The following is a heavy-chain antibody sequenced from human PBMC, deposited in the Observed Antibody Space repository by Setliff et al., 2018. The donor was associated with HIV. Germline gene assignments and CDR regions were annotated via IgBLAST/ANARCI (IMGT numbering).Heavy chain of an antibody. CDR3: AEGGYDSAWYWRP. V-gene: IGHV3-7*03. Sequence: GESLTISCAASGFTFNNIWMSWVRQAPGKGLEWVANIMKDGSEKYYVDSVKGRFTVSRDNAKNSLYLQMNSLRAEDTAVYYCAEGGYDSAWYWRPWGQGTLVTVSS. J-gene: IGHJ4*02. D-gene: IGHD6-19*01. CDR2: IMKDGSEK. CDR1: GFTFNNIW.